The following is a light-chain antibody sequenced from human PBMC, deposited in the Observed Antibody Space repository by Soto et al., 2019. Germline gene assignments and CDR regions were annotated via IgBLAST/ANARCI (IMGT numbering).Light chain of an antibody. CDR2: DVN. CDR1: SSDIGAHNY. CDR3: SSYTTINTLV. V-gene: IGLV2-14*03. Sequence: QSVLTQPASVSGSPGQSITISCTGTSSDIGAHNYVSWYQQHPHKAPQLIIYDVNNRPSGVSDRLSGSKSGNTASLTISGLQAEDEADYYCSSYTTINTLVFGGG. J-gene: IGLJ7*01.